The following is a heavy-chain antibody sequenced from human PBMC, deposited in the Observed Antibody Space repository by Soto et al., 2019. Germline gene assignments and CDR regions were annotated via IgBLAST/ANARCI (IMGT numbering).Heavy chain of an antibody. CDR1: GYTFTGYY. J-gene: IGHJ6*02. D-gene: IGHD3-10*01. CDR3: ARVGSGGGYYYYYVMDV. V-gene: IGHV1-2*04. CDR2: INPNSGGT. Sequence: QVQLVQSGAEVKKPGASVKVSCKASGYTFTGYYMHWVRQAPGQGLEWMGWINPNSGGTNYAQKFQGWVTMTRDTSISPAYMELSRLRSDDTAVYYCARVGSGGGYYYYYVMDVWGQGTTVTVSS.